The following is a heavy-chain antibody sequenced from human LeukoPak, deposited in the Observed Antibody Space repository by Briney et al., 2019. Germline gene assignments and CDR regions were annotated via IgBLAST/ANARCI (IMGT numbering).Heavy chain of an antibody. D-gene: IGHD3-3*01. CDR2: IYYSGST. J-gene: IGHJ4*02. V-gene: IGHV4-31*03. CDR1: GGSISSGGYY. Sequence: SQTLSLTCTVSGGSISSGGYYWSWIRQHPGKGLEWIGYIYYSGSTYYNPSLKSRVTISVDTSKNHFSLKLSSVTAADTAVYYCARLGAGPTYYDFWSGYSSFYFDYWGQGTLVTVSS. CDR3: ARLGAGPTYYDFWSGYSSFYFDY.